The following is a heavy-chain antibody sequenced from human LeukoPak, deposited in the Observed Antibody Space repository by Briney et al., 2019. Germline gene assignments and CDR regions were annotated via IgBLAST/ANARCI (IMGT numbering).Heavy chain of an antibody. CDR1: GYTLSNFG. D-gene: IGHD3-10*01. Sequence: ASVKVSCKTSGYTLSNFGINWVRQAPGQGLKWMGWISGNNDNPNYGQKFQGRFAVTTDSSTTTAYMELRNLTFDDTAVYYCARSGAPYYFSSWGQGIRVTVSS. CDR2: ISGNNDNP. J-gene: IGHJ5*02. V-gene: IGHV1-18*01. CDR3: ARSGAPYYFSS.